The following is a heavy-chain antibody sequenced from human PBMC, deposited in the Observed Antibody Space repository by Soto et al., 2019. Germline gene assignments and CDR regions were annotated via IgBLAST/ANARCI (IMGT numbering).Heavy chain of an antibody. V-gene: IGHV4-39*01. Sequence: SETLSLTCNVSGGSISSSSYYCGWILHPPGKGLEWIGHIFHTVSTYYNPSLKSRVTISVDTSKNQFSLKLSSVTATDTAVYYCARRRIVVTTNFEYWGQGTMVTVSS. CDR1: GGSISSSSYY. D-gene: IGHD1-26*01. J-gene: IGHJ4*02. CDR3: ARRRIVVTTNFEY. CDR2: IFHTVST.